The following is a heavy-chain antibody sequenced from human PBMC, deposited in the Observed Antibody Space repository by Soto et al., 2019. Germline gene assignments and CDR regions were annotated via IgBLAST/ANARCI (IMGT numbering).Heavy chain of an antibody. V-gene: IGHV4-59*01. CDR3: AAGEASSRNLAPYYLDF. CDR2: IHYSGTT. Sequence: SETLSLTCTVSGGSMRKYFWTWIRQPPGKGLEWIGYIHYSGTTSFFPSYNPSLRSRVTISEDTSKNQFSLKLLSVTTADTAVYFCAAGEASSRNLAPYYLDFWGQGTLVTVS. D-gene: IGHD6-13*01. J-gene: IGHJ4*02. CDR1: GGSMRKYF.